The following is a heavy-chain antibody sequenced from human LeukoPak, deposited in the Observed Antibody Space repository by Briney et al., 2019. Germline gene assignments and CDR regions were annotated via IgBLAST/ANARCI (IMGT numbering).Heavy chain of an antibody. V-gene: IGHV3-11*06. Sequence: GGSLRLSCAASGFTFSDYYMSWIRQAPGKGLEWVSSISSSSNYIYYADSVKGRFSISRDDAKNSLFLQMNGLRAEDTAVYYCARDMTTATTCYLQHWGQGTLVTVSS. D-gene: IGHD4-17*01. CDR1: GFTFSDYY. CDR3: ARDMTTATTCYLQH. CDR2: ISSSSNYI. J-gene: IGHJ1*01.